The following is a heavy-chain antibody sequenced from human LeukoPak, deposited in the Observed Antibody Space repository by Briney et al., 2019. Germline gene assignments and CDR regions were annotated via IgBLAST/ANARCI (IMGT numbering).Heavy chain of an antibody. D-gene: IGHD3-16*01. V-gene: IGHV4-61*02. CDR2: IYTSGST. J-gene: IGHJ4*02. CDR1: GGSISSGSYY. Sequence: SETLSLTCTVSGGSISSGSYYWSWIRQPAGKGLEWIGRIYTSGSTNYNPSLKSRVTMSVDTSKNQFSLKLSSVTAADTAVYYCARDLMHFDYWGQGTLVTVSS. CDR3: ARDLMHFDY.